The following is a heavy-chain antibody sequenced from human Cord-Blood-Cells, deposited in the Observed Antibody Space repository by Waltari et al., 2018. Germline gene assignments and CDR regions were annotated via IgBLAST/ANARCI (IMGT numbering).Heavy chain of an antibody. D-gene: IGHD1-26*01. CDR3: ARRANKYWYFDL. CDR1: GGSISSRRYY. V-gene: IGHV4-39*07. Sequence: QLQLQESGPGLVKPSVTLSLTCPVSGGSISSRRYYWGWLRQPPGKGLEWIGSIYYSGSTYYNPSLKSRVTISVDTSKNQFSLKLSSVTAADTAVYYCARRANKYWYFDLWGRGTLVTVSS. J-gene: IGHJ2*01. CDR2: IYYSGST.